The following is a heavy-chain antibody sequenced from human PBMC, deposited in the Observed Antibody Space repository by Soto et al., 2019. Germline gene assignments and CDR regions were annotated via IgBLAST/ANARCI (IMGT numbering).Heavy chain of an antibody. V-gene: IGHV3-53*01. Sequence: GGSLIRSGAASGVPVSSNDMILVRPAPGQGLEWVSVLYSGGSTYYADSVKGRFTISRDSSKNTLYLQMNSLRAEDTAVYYCARDGYCSGGTCYSAGFDYWGQGTLVTVSS. CDR1: GVPVSSND. J-gene: IGHJ4*02. CDR3: ARDGYCSGGTCYSAGFDY. D-gene: IGHD2-15*01. CDR2: LYSGGST.